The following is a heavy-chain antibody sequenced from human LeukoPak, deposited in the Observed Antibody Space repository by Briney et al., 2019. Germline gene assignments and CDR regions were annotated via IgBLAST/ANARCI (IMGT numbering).Heavy chain of an antibody. J-gene: IGHJ6*03. CDR1: GGSISSYH. CDR3: ARTTEGGYTYGYFYYYYMDV. V-gene: IGHV4-59*01. D-gene: IGHD5-18*01. Sequence: SETLSLTCTVSGGSISSYHWSWIRQPPGKGLEWIEYIHYSGSTNYNPSLKSRVTISVDTSKNQFSLKLSSVTAADTAVYYCARTTEGGYTYGYFYYYYMDVWGKGTTVTISS. CDR2: IHYSGST.